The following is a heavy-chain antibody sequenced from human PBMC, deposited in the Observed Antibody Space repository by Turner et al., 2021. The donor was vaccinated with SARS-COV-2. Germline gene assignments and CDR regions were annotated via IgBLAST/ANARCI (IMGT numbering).Heavy chain of an antibody. D-gene: IGHD5-12*01. J-gene: IGHJ5*02. V-gene: IGHV4-39*01. CDR1: GASISRSSDY. CDR2: IDDRGST. Sequence: QLQLQESGPGLVKPAETLSLTCAVSGASISRSSDYWGWIRQPPGKGLEWIGNIDDRGSTYYNPSLKGRLTIFVDTSKNQVSLKMTSVTAADTAVYYCGSGGFIWFGAWGQGTLVTVSS. CDR3: GSGGFIWFGA.